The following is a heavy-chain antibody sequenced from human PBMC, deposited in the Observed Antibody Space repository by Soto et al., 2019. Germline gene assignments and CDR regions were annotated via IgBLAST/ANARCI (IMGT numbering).Heavy chain of an antibody. CDR2: IYYSGRT. CDR1: GGSIRSDDYY. Sequence: PSETLSLTCTVSGGSIRSDDYYWSWIRQPPGKGLEWIGYIYYSGRTYYNPSLKCRVTISGDTTKKRFFMKLSSGTAAPSTEDYCSRGSGGYFYYYGMDVLGQGTMVTVSS. D-gene: IGHD3-22*01. V-gene: IGHV4-30-4*01. J-gene: IGHJ6*02. CDR3: SRGSGGYFYYYGMDV.